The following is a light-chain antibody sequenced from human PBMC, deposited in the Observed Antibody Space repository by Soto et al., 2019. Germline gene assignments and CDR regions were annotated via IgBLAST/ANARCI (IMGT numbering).Light chain of an antibody. Sequence: DIQMTQSPSSLSASVGGRVTITCQASQDISNSLNWYQQKPGKAPKLLIYAASHLQTGVPSSFSGVGFGTDFTFSISSLQPDDVATYFCQQSDNLWTFGQGTKVEIE. V-gene: IGKV1-33*01. CDR3: QQSDNLWT. CDR2: AAS. J-gene: IGKJ1*01. CDR1: QDISNS.